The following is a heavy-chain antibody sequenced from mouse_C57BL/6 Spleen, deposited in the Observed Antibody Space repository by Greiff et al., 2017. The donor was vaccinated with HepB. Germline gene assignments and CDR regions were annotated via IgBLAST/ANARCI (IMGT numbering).Heavy chain of an antibody. CDR2: IWSGGST. V-gene: IGHV2-2*01. D-gene: IGHD2-1*01. Sequence: QVQLKQSGPGLVQPSQSLSITCTVSGFSLTSYGVHWVRQSPGKGLEWLGVIWSGGSTDYNAAFISRLSISKDNSKSHVFFKMNSLRADDTAIYYCASVYYGNSFYYAMDYWGQGTSVTVSS. CDR1: GFSLTSYG. J-gene: IGHJ4*01. CDR3: ASVYYGNSFYYAMDY.